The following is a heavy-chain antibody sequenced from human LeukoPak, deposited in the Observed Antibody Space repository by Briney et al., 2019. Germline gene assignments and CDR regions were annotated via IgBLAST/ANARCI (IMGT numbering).Heavy chain of an antibody. CDR1: GGSLCNTNC. V-gene: IGHV4-4*02. CDR2: ISLTVLT. CDR3: SRENGAFSPFGY. D-gene: IGHD2-8*01. Sequence: SGTLSLSCGVSGGSLCNTNCWSWVRSPPRQGLEWIGEISLTVLTPYNPSLPTRVTVPLGKSQNQLSLNLTSLTAADTAVYYCSRENGAFSPFGYWGQGILVTV. J-gene: IGHJ4*02.